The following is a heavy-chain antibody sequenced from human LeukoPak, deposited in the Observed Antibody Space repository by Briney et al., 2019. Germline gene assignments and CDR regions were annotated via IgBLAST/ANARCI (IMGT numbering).Heavy chain of an antibody. Sequence: SETLSLTCAVYGGSFSGYYWSWIRQPPGKGLEWLGEINHSGSTNYNPSLKSRVTISVDTSKNQFSLRLSPVTAADTAVYYCARVLEGSSGQHWYFDLWGRGTLVTVSS. D-gene: IGHD6-19*01. CDR1: GGSFSGYY. J-gene: IGHJ2*01. CDR2: INHSGST. CDR3: ARVLEGSSGQHWYFDL. V-gene: IGHV4-34*01.